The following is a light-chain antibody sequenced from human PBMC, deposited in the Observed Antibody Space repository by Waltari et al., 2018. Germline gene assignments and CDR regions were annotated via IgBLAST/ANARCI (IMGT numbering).Light chain of an antibody. CDR3: QQYNTYPWT. CDR2: MAS. V-gene: IGKV1-5*03. J-gene: IGKJ1*01. Sequence: DIQMTQSPSTLSASVGDRVTIPCRASQSISTWLAWYQQKPGKAPKLLIYMASTLESGVPSRFSGSGSGTEFTLTISSLQPDDFATYCCQQYNTYPWTFGQGTKVEIK. CDR1: QSISTW.